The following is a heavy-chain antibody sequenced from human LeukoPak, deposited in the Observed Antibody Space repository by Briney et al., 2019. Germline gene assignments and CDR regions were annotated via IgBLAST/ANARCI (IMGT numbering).Heavy chain of an antibody. J-gene: IGHJ4*02. D-gene: IGHD4-11*01. V-gene: IGHV1-69*05. CDR2: IIPIFGTA. CDR3: ARQQGLQNLNFDY. CDR1: GGTFSSYA. Sequence: ASVKVSCKASGGTFSSYAISWVRQAPGQGLEWMGGIIPIFGTANYAQKFQGRVTITTDESTSTAYMELSSLRSEDTAVYYCARQQGLQNLNFDYWGQGTLVTVSS.